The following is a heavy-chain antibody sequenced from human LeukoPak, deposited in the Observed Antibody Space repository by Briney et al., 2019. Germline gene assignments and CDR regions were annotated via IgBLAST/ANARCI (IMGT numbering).Heavy chain of an antibody. V-gene: IGHV3-23*01. CDR3: AGDYADYVGYFFFDY. CDR1: GFTFNNYA. D-gene: IGHD4-17*01. Sequence: GGSLRLSCAASGFTFNNYAMNWVRQAPGKGLEWVSSISGGGETTYYADSAKGRFTISRDNSQNTLYLQMNSLRAEDTAVYYWAGDYADYVGYFFFDYWGQGTLVTVSS. CDR2: ISGGGETT. J-gene: IGHJ4*02.